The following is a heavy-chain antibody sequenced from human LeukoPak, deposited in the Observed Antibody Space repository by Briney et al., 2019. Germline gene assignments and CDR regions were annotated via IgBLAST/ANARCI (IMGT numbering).Heavy chain of an antibody. Sequence: PSETLSLTCTVSGGSISSYYWSWIRQPPGKGLEWIGYIYYSGSTNYNPSLKSRVTISVDTSKNQFSLKLSSVTAADTAVYYCARVGYYYDSSGLGYWGQGTLVTVSS. CDR2: IYYSGST. J-gene: IGHJ4*02. CDR1: GGSISSYY. CDR3: ARVGYYYDSSGLGY. V-gene: IGHV4-59*01. D-gene: IGHD3-22*01.